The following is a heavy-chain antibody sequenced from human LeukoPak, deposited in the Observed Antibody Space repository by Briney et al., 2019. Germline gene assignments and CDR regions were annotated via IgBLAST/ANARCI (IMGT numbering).Heavy chain of an antibody. Sequence: GGSLRLSCAASGFTFSSYAMHWVRQAPGKGLEWVAVISYDGSNKYYADSVKGRFTISRDNSKNTLYLQMNSLRAEDTAVYYCARDNLYDSSGYYDGGMDVWGQGTTVTVPS. CDR1: GFTFSSYA. CDR2: ISYDGSNK. J-gene: IGHJ6*02. V-gene: IGHV3-30-3*01. D-gene: IGHD3-22*01. CDR3: ARDNLYDSSGYYDGGMDV.